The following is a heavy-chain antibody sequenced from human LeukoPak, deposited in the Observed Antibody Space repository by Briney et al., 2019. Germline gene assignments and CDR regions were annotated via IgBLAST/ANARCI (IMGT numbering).Heavy chain of an antibody. CDR3: ARGRSGWYHNFDY. J-gene: IGHJ4*02. D-gene: IGHD6-19*01. Sequence: GGSLRLYCAASGFSFSSYSMNWVRQAPGKGLEWVSSITSSSSYIYYADSVKGRFTISSDNAKNSLYLHMNSLRAEDTAVYYCARGRSGWYHNFDYWGQGTLVTVSS. CDR2: ITSSSSYI. CDR1: GFSFSSYS. V-gene: IGHV3-21*01.